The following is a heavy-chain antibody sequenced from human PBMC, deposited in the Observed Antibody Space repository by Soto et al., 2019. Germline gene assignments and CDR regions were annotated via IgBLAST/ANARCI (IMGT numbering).Heavy chain of an antibody. V-gene: IGHV4-39*01. D-gene: IGHD3-16*02. Sequence: QLQLQESGPGLVKPSETLSLTCTVSGGSISSSSYYWGWIRQPPGKGLEWIGSIYYSGSTYYNPSLKSRVTISVDTSKNQFSLKLSSVTAADTAVYYCASQLYDYIWGSYREGLDYWGQGTLVTVSS. CDR3: ASQLYDYIWGSYREGLDY. CDR2: IYYSGST. CDR1: GGSISSSSYY. J-gene: IGHJ4*02.